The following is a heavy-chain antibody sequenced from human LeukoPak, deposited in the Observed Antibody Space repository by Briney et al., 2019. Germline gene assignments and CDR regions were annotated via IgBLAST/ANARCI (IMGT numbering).Heavy chain of an antibody. Sequence: ASVKVSCMASGYTFNGYYMHWVRQAPGQGLEWMGIINPSGGSTSYAQQFQGRVTMTRDTSTSTVYMELSSLRSEDTAVYYRARGNHGYYGVAFDIWGQGTMSPSLQ. CDR1: GYTFNGYY. CDR3: ARGNHGYYGVAFDI. D-gene: IGHD1-26*01. CDR2: INPSGGST. J-gene: IGHJ3*02. V-gene: IGHV1-46*02.